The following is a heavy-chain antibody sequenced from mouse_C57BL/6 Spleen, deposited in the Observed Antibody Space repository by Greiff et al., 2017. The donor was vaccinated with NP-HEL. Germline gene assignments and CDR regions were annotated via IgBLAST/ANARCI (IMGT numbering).Heavy chain of an antibody. J-gene: IGHJ4*01. CDR2: IDPGDGDT. CDR3: ARSHYDYDGYAIDY. CDR1: GYAFSSSW. D-gene: IGHD2-4*01. V-gene: IGHV1-82*01. Sequence: QVQLKESGPELVKPGASVKISCKASGYAFSSSWMNWVKQRPGKGLEWIGRIDPGDGDTNYNGKFKGKATLTADKSSSTAYMQLSSLTSEDSSVYFCARSHYDYDGYAIDYWGQGTSVTVSS.